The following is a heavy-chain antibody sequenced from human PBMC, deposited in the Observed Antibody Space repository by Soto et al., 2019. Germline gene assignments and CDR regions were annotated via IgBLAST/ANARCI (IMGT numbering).Heavy chain of an antibody. CDR2: ISSSSSYI. Sequence: EVQLVESGGGLVKPGGSLRLSCAASGFTFSSYSMNWVRQAPGKGLEWVSSISSSSSYIYYADSVKGRFTISRDNAKNSLYLQMNSLRADDTAVYYCARKGGLDIVVVPAAPPGYYYYGMDVWGQGTTVTVSS. D-gene: IGHD2-2*03. CDR1: GFTFSSYS. V-gene: IGHV3-21*01. CDR3: ARKGGLDIVVVPAAPPGYYYYGMDV. J-gene: IGHJ6*02.